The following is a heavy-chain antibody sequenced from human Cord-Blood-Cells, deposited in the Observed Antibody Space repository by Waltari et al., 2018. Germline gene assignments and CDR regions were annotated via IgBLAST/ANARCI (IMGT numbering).Heavy chain of an antibody. J-gene: IGHJ4*02. D-gene: IGHD1-26*01. V-gene: IGHV4-39*01. CDR1: GGSISSSSYY. CDR3: ARGQGGYSGSYYTYYFDY. CDR2: IYYSGST. Sequence: QLQLQESGPGLVKPSETLSLTCTVSGGSISSSSYYWGWIRQPPGKGLEWIGSIYYSGSTYYNPSLKSRVTISVDTSKNQFSLKLSSVTAADTAVYYCARGQGGYSGSYYTYYFDYWGQGTLVTVSS.